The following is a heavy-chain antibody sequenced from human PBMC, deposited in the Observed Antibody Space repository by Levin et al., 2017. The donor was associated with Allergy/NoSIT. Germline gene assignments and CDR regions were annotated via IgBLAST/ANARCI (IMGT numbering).Heavy chain of an antibody. CDR2: ISAYNGDT. D-gene: IGHD1-7*01. Sequence: PGESLKISCKASGYTFINYGISWVRQAPGQGLEWMGWISAYNGDTNYTQKLQGRVTMTTDTSTSTAYMELRSLRADDTAVYYCARVVVAGTTEGFYYNGMDVWGQGTTVTVSS. J-gene: IGHJ6*02. V-gene: IGHV1-18*01. CDR1: GYTFINYG. CDR3: ARVVVAGTTEGFYYNGMDV.